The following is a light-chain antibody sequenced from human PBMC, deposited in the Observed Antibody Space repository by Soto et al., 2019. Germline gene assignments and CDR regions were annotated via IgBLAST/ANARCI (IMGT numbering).Light chain of an antibody. J-gene: IGKJ2*01. Sequence: DIQRTQSPFSLSASVGDRVTITCRASENISRNLNWYRQKFGKAPELLIYGASSLQSGVPSRFSGSGSGTDFTLNISSLQAEDFATYYCQQSYSALTYTFGQGTKVEVK. CDR2: GAS. CDR1: ENISRN. V-gene: IGKV1-39*01. CDR3: QQSYSALTYT.